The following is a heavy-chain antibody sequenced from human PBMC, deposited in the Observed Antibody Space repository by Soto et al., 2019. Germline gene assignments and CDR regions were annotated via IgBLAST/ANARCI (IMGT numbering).Heavy chain of an antibody. V-gene: IGHV4-59*01. D-gene: IGHD3-16*01. CDR1: GGSISSYY. J-gene: IGHJ6*03. CDR2: IYYSGST. Sequence: PSETLSLTCTVSGGSISSYYWSWIRQPPGKGLEWIGYIYYSGSTNYNPSLKSRVTISVDTSKNQFSLKLSSVTAADTAVYYCAGVNFLGLIYMDVWGKGTTVTVSS. CDR3: AGVNFLGLIYMDV.